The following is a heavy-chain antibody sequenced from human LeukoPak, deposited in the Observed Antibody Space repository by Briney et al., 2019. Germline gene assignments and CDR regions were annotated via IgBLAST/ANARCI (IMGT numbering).Heavy chain of an antibody. CDR1: GYILTELS. CDR3: ATETTAGTLDY. CDR2: FDPEDGEK. J-gene: IGHJ4*02. V-gene: IGHV1-24*01. D-gene: IGHD6-13*01. Sequence: ASVKVSCKDSGYILTELSMHWVRQAPGKGLEWMGGFDPEDGEKIYAQKFQGRVTMTEDTSTDTAYMELSSLRSDDTAVYYCATETTAGTLDYWGQGTLVTVSS.